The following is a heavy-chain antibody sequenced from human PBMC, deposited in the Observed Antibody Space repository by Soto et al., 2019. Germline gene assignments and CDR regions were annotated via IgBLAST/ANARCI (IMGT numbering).Heavy chain of an antibody. CDR2: IYYSGST. V-gene: IGHV4-31*03. D-gene: IGHD3-9*01. CDR3: ARAAIIDYDILTGYPQILGYFDY. CDR1: GGSISSGGYY. Sequence: PSETLSLTCTVSGGSISSGGYYWSWIRQHPGKGLEWIGYIYYSGSTYYNPSLKSRVTISVDTSKNQFSLKLSSVTAADTAVYYCARAAIIDYDILTGYPQILGYFDYWGQGTLVTVSS. J-gene: IGHJ4*02.